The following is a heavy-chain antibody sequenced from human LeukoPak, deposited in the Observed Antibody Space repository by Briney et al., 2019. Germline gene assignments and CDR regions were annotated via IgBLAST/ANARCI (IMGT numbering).Heavy chain of an antibody. CDR3: ARHELGTSVDY. V-gene: IGHV5-51*01. CDR1: GYSFTSYW. D-gene: IGHD1/OR15-1a*01. Sequence: GESLKISCKGSGYSFTSYWIGWVRQMPGKGLEWMGIIYPGDSDTRYSPSFQGQVTISADKSITTAYLQWSSLEASDTAIYYCARHELGTSVDYWGQGTLVTVSS. J-gene: IGHJ4*02. CDR2: IYPGDSDT.